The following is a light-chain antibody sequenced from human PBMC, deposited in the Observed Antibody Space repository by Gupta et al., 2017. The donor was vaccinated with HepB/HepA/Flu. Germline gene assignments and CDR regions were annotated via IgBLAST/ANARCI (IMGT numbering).Light chain of an antibody. J-gene: IGLJ2*01. V-gene: IGLV2-11*01. CDR1: SSDVGGSNY. Sequence: QSALTQPRSVSGSPGQSVIISCTGTSSDVGGSNYVSWYQQRPDKAPKVIIYDVSKRPSGVPDRFSGSKSGNTASLTISGLQAEDEADYYCCSYAGRYTKIFGGGTKLTVL. CDR2: DVS. CDR3: CSYAGRYTKI.